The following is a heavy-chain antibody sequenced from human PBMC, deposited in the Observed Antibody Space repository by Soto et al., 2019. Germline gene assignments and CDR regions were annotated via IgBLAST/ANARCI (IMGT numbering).Heavy chain of an antibody. CDR1: GGSIRSGGYY. J-gene: IGHJ6*02. CDR3: AASCGGCGGFNYYGMDV. Sequence: QVQLQESGPGLVKPSQTLSLTCTVSGGSIRSGGYYWNWIRQHPGKGLEWIGYIYYSGSTYYNPSLKSRVTISVDTSKNQFSLKLSSVTAADTAVYYCAASCGGCGGFNYYGMDVWGQGTTVTVSS. CDR2: IYYSGST. V-gene: IGHV4-31*03. D-gene: IGHD3-16*01.